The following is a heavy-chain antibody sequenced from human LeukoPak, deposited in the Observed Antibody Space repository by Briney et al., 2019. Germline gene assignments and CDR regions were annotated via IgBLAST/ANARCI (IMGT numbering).Heavy chain of an antibody. CDR1: GGSISSYY. Sequence: SETLSLTCTVSGGSISSYYWSWIRQPPGKGLEWIGYIYYSGSTNYNPSLKSRVTISVDTSKNQFSLKLSSVTAADTAVYYCARGGSSGYYFVDWGQGTLVTVSS. V-gene: IGHV4-59*01. CDR3: ARGGSSGYYFVD. J-gene: IGHJ4*02. CDR2: IYYSGST. D-gene: IGHD3-22*01.